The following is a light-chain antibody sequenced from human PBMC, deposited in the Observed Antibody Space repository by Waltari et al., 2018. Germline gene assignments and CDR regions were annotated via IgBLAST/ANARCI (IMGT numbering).Light chain of an antibody. Sequence: ESVLTHSPGTLSLSPGDRATLPRRASQRVSSSYLAWYQQKPGRAPRLLIYGASRRATGIPDRFSDSGSGTDFSLTISRLEPEDFAVYYCLQYGTSPLTFGQGTKLEIK. V-gene: IGKV3-20*01. CDR1: QRVSSSY. J-gene: IGKJ2*01. CDR3: LQYGTSPLT. CDR2: GAS.